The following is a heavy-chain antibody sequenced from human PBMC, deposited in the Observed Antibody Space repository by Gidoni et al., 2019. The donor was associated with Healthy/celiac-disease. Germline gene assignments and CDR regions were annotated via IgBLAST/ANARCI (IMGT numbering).Heavy chain of an antibody. CDR3: ARDPKYYYDSSGSLGYYYYGMDV. CDR2: IYSGGST. Sequence: EVQLVESGGGLVQPGGSLRLSCAASGFTVSSNYMSWVRQAPGKGLEWVSVIYSGGSTYYADSVKGRFTISRDNSKNTLYLQMNSLRAEDTAVYYCARDPKYYYDSSGSLGYYYYGMDVWGQGTTVTVSS. J-gene: IGHJ6*02. CDR1: GFTVSSNY. D-gene: IGHD3-22*01. V-gene: IGHV3-66*01.